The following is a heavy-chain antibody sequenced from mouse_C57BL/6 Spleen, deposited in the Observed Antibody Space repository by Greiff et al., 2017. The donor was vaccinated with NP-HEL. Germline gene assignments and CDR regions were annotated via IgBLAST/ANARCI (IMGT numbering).Heavy chain of an antibody. J-gene: IGHJ1*03. D-gene: IGHD2-5*01. CDR1: GYTFTSYW. CDR3: AINYYSNYDWYFDV. V-gene: IGHV1-55*01. CDR2: IYPGSGST. Sequence: QVQLQQPGAELVKPGASVKMSCKASGYTFTSYWITWVKQRPGQGLEWIGDIYPGSGSTNYNEKFKSKATLTVDTSSSTAYMQLSSLTSEDSAVYYGAINYYSNYDWYFDVWGTGTTVTVSS.